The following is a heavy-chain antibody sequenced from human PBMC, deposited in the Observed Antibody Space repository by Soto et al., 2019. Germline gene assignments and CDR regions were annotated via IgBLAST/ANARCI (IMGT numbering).Heavy chain of an antibody. V-gene: IGHV4-34*01. Sequence: SETLALTCAVSVGSFNGYYWRWIRQTPGKGLEWIGEINHRGDTKSDPSLKSRVTMSVDTSKNQFSLKLRSVTAADTAVYYCARSANYACFDSWGQGTLVTVSS. CDR3: ARSANYACFDS. CDR1: VGSFNGYY. CDR2: INHRGDT. J-gene: IGHJ5*01. D-gene: IGHD2-2*01.